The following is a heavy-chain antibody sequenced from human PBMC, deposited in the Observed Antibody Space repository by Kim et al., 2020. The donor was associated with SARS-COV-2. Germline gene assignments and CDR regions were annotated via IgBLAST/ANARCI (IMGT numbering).Heavy chain of an antibody. CDR3: ARARHCSGGSCYAVDY. CDR2: ISSSGSTI. D-gene: IGHD2-15*01. CDR1: GFTFSSYE. J-gene: IGHJ4*02. Sequence: GGSLRLSCAASGFTFSSYEMNWVRQAPGKGLEWVSYISSSGSTIYYADSVKGRFTISRDNAKNSLYLQMNSLRAEDTAVYYCARARHCSGGSCYAVDYWGQGTLVTVSS. V-gene: IGHV3-48*03.